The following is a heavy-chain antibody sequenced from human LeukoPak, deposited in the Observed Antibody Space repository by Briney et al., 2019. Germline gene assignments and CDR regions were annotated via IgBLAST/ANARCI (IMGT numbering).Heavy chain of an antibody. CDR2: IYYSGST. CDR3: ARLHMTRLGNWFDP. J-gene: IGHJ5*02. V-gene: IGHV4-39*01. Sequence: SETLSLTCAVYGGSFSGYYWGWIRQPPGKGLEWIGSIYYSGSTYYNPSLKSRVTISVDTSKNQFSLKLSSVTAADTAVYYCARLHMTRLGNWFDPWGQGTLVTVSS. CDR1: GGSFSGYY.